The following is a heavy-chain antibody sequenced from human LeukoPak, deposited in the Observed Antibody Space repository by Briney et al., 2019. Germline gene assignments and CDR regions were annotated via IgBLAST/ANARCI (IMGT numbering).Heavy chain of an antibody. J-gene: IGHJ4*02. Sequence: PSQTLSLTCAVSGGSISSGGYSWSWIRQPPGKGLEWIGYIYHSGSTYYNPSLKSRVTISVDRSKNQFSRKLSSVTAADTAVYYCARNNVAVAGSDLLDYWGQGTLVTVSS. D-gene: IGHD6-19*01. V-gene: IGHV4-30-2*01. CDR1: GGSISSGGYS. CDR2: IYHSGST. CDR3: ARNNVAVAGSDLLDY.